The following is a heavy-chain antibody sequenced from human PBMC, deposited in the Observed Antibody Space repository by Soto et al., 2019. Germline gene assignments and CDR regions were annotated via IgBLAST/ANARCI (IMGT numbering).Heavy chain of an antibody. D-gene: IGHD2-15*01. V-gene: IGHV1-3*01. Sequence: GAAVKVSCKASGYTFTSYAMHWVRQAPGQRXEWMGWINAGNGNTKYSQKFQGRVTITRDTSASTAYMELSSLRSEDTAVYYCASSVVVAAKYYYYYYGIDVRGQGTTVTVSS. CDR1: GYTFTSYA. CDR3: ASSVVVAAKYYYYYYGIDV. J-gene: IGHJ6*02. CDR2: INAGNGNT.